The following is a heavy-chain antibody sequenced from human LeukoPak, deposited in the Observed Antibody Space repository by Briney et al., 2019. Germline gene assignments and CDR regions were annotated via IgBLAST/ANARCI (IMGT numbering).Heavy chain of an antibody. CDR1: GGSFSGYY. V-gene: IGHV4-34*01. D-gene: IGHD2-15*01. CDR3: ARGSVAAIRDF. J-gene: IGHJ3*01. Sequence: SETLSLTCAVYGGSFSGYYWSWIRQPPGKGLEWIGEINHSGSTNYNPSLKRRVTISVDTSKNQFSLKLSSVTAADTAVYYCARGSVAAIRDFWGQGTMVTVSS. CDR2: INHSGST.